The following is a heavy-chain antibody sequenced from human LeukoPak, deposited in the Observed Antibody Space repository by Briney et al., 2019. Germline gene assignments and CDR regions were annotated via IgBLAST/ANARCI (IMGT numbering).Heavy chain of an antibody. Sequence: PGGSLRLSCAASGFTFSSYWMYWVRQAPGKGLVWVSRMESDGSSTSYADSVKGRFTISRDNSKNTLYLKMNSLRAEDTAVYYCAKAPDCSSTSCFGAYYYYYMDVWGKGTTVTVSS. V-gene: IGHV3-74*01. D-gene: IGHD2-2*01. CDR3: AKAPDCSSTSCFGAYYYYYMDV. J-gene: IGHJ6*03. CDR2: MESDGSST. CDR1: GFTFSSYW.